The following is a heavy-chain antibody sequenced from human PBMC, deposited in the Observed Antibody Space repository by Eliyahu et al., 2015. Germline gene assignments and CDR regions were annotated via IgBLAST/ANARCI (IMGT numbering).Heavy chain of an antibody. V-gene: IGHV4-38-2*02. D-gene: IGHD1-14*01. Sequence: QVELQESGPGHVKSSETLSLXCNVSGYSISGGYXWXXXRQSPGKGLEWIGTVFHXGSPYFSPSLKSRLSMAVDTSKNQFSLKLNSATAADTATYYCARSAAANQPWYFDLWGRGTLVTVSS. CDR2: VFHXGSP. J-gene: IGHJ2*01. CDR1: GYSISGGYX. CDR3: ARSAAANQPWYFDL.